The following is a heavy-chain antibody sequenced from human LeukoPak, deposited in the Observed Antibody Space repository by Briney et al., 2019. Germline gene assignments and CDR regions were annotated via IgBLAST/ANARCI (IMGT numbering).Heavy chain of an antibody. Sequence: PGGSLRLSCAASGFTFSTYWMSWVRQAPGKGLEWVGNIKQDGSEKYYVESVKGRFTISRDNAKNSLYLQMNSLTAKDTAVYYCARENLYSSGTSFDYWGQGTLVTVSS. CDR2: IKQDGSEK. D-gene: IGHD3-10*01. V-gene: IGHV3-7*01. CDR1: GFTFSTYW. CDR3: ARENLYSSGTSFDY. J-gene: IGHJ4*02.